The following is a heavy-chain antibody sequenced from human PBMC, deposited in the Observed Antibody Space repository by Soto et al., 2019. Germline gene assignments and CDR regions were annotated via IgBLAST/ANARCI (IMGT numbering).Heavy chain of an antibody. CDR1: GGSFSGYY. CDR3: ARDVVMVYAARFDP. V-gene: IGHV4-34*01. J-gene: IGHJ5*02. D-gene: IGHD2-8*01. CDR2: INHSGST. Sequence: QVQIQQWGAGLLKPSETLSLTCAVYGGSFSGYYWSWIRQPPGKGLEWIGEINHSGSTNYNPSLKSRVTISVDTSKNQFSLKLSSVTAADTAVYYCARDVVMVYAARFDPWGQGTLVTVSS.